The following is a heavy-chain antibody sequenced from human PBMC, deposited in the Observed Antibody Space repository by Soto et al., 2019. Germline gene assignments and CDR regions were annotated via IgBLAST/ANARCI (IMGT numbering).Heavy chain of an antibody. CDR1: GGSISSYY. J-gene: IGHJ6*02. CDR2: IFYSGST. V-gene: IGHV4-59*01. D-gene: IGHD6-19*01. Sequence: LSLTCTVSGGSISSYYWSWIRQPPGKGLEWIGYIFYSGSTNYNPSLKSRVTISVDTSKNQFSLTLSSVTAADTAVYYCGRAGQWLGRHYYYGMSVWGQGTAVTLS. CDR3: GRAGQWLGRHYYYGMSV.